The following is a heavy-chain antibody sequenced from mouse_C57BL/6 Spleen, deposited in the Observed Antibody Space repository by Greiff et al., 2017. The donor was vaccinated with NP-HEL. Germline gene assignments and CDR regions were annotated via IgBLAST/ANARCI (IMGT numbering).Heavy chain of an antibody. D-gene: IGHD4-1*01. V-gene: IGHV1-15*01. Sequence: QVHVKQSGAELVRPGASVTLSCKASGYTFTDYEMHWVKQTPVHGLEWIGAIDPETGGTAYNQKFKGKAILTADKSSSTAYMELRSLTSEDSAVYYCTRSGTGVFAYWGQGTLVTVSA. CDR1: GYTFTDYE. CDR2: IDPETGGT. J-gene: IGHJ3*01. CDR3: TRSGTGVFAY.